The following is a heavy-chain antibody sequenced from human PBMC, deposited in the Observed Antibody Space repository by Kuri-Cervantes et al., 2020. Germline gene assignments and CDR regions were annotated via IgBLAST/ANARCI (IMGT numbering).Heavy chain of an antibody. CDR3: ARDTYYYGSGSKAGYYGMDV. D-gene: IGHD3-10*01. CDR2: ISGSGGST. J-gene: IGHJ6*02. Sequence: GGSLRLSCAASGFTFSSYAMSWVRQAPGKGLEWVSAISGSGGSTYYADSVKGRSTISRDNSKSTLYLQMNSLRAEDTAVYYCARDTYYYGSGSKAGYYGMDVWGQGTTVTVSS. CDR1: GFTFSSYA. V-gene: IGHV3-23*01.